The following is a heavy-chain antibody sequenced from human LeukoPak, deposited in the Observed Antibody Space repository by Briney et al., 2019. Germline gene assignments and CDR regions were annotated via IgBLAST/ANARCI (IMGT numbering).Heavy chain of an antibody. D-gene: IGHD2-2*02. CDR3: ARRDIVVVPAAIRY. V-gene: IGHV4-39*01. CDR1: GGSFSDYY. CDR2: IYYSGST. Sequence: SETLSLTCAVYGGSFSDYYWGWIRQPLGKGLEWIGSIYYSGSTYYNPSLKSRVTISVDTSKNQFSLKLSSVTAADTAVYYCARRDIVVVPAAIRYWGQGTLVTVSS. J-gene: IGHJ4*02.